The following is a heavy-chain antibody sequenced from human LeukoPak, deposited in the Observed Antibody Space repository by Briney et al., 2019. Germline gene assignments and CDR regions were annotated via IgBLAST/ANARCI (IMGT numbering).Heavy chain of an antibody. D-gene: IGHD3-16*01. CDR2: IYYSGST. CDR1: GGSISGSSYY. Sequence: SETLSLTCTVSGGSISGSSYYWGWIRQPPGKGLEWIGSIYYSGSTYYNPSLKSRVPISVDTSKNQFSLKLSSVTAADTAVYYCARFGSLREPIHDYWGQGTLVTVSS. V-gene: IGHV4-39*07. J-gene: IGHJ4*02. CDR3: ARFGSLREPIHDY.